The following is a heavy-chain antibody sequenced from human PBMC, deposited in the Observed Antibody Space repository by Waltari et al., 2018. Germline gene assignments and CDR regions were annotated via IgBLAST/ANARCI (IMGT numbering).Heavy chain of an antibody. D-gene: IGHD2-15*01. J-gene: IGHJ4*02. Sequence: QVQLVESGGGVVQPGRSLRLSCAVSGFSFSNYGMHGVRQAPGKGLEGGEVIWYDGSNKFYADSVKGRFTLSRDNSKNTVYLQMNSLRAEDTAVYYCARAGSVCSGGSCYGDYWGQGTQVTVSS. CDR2: IWYDGSNK. CDR1: GFSFSNYG. CDR3: ARAGSVCSGGSCYGDY. V-gene: IGHV3-33*08.